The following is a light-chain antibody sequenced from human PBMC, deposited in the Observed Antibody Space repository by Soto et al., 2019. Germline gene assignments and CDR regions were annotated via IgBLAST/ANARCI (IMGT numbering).Light chain of an antibody. CDR1: SSDIGIYNL. V-gene: IGLV2-23*01. Sequence: QSVLTQPASVSGSPGQSITISCTGTSSDIGIYNLVSWYQQHPGKAPKLIIYQDIKRPSGVSIRFSGSKSGNAASLTISGLQPEDEANYHGCSYVGNNIVLFGGGTKLTVL. CDR3: CSYVGNNIVL. J-gene: IGLJ2*01. CDR2: QDI.